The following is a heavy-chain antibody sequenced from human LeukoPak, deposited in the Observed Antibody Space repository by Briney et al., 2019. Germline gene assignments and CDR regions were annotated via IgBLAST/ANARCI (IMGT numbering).Heavy chain of an antibody. CDR1: GFTFSSYG. CDR3: ARAALGNYYYFDY. Sequence: QPGRSLRLSCAASGFTFSSYGMHWVRQAPGKGLEWVAVISYDGSNKYYADSVKGRFTISRDNSKNTLYLQMNSLRAEDTAVYYCARAALGNYYYFDYWGQGTLVTVSS. V-gene: IGHV3-30*03. D-gene: IGHD1-7*01. CDR2: ISYDGSNK. J-gene: IGHJ4*02.